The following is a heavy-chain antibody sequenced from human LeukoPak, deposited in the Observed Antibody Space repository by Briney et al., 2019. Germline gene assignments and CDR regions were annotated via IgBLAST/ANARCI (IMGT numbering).Heavy chain of an antibody. V-gene: IGHV3-30*02. CDR2: IRHDGSDK. D-gene: IGHD3-9*01. Sequence: GGSLRLSCAASGFTFSSAGMHWVRQAPGKGLEWVAFIRHDGSDKYYADSVKGRFTISRDNSKNTLYLQMNSLRTEDTAVYYCAKDDILTGYNLDYWGQGTLVTVSS. CDR3: AKDDILTGYNLDY. J-gene: IGHJ4*02. CDR1: GFTFSSAG.